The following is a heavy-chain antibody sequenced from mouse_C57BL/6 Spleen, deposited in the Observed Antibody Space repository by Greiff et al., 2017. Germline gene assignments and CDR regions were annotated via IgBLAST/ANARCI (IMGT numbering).Heavy chain of an antibody. CDR2: INPNNGGT. D-gene: IGHD1-1*01. J-gene: IGHJ4*01. CDR3: AAYGRGAMDY. CDR1: GYTFTDYN. Sequence: VQLQQSGPELVKPGASVKIPCKASGYTFTDYNMDWVKQSHGKSLEWIGDINPNNGGTSYNQKIKGKATLTVDKSSSTAYMVLRSLTSEDTAVYYCAAYGRGAMDYWGQGTSVTVSS. V-gene: IGHV1-18*01.